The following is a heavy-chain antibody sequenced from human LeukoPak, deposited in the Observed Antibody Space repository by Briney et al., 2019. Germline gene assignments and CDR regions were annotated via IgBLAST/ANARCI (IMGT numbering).Heavy chain of an antibody. CDR2: ISNSGSTI. V-gene: IGHV3-11*04. Sequence: GGSLRLSCAASGFTFSDYYMSWIRQAPGKGLEWVSYISNSGSTIYSADSVKGRFTISRDNAKNSLYLQMNSLRAEDTAVYYCAKDVSYYMDVWGEGTTVTVSS. CDR3: AKDVSYYMDV. CDR1: GFTFSDYY. J-gene: IGHJ6*03.